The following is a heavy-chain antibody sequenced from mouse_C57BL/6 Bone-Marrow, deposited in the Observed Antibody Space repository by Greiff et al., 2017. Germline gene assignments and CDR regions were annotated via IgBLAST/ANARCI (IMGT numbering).Heavy chain of an antibody. J-gene: IGHJ3*01. Sequence: QVQLKQPGAELVKPGASVKMSCKASGYTFTSYWITWVKQRPGQGLEWIGEIYPGSGSTNYNEKFKSKATLTVDTSSSTAYMQLSSLTSEDSAVYYCARSPYYYGSSFAYWGQGTLVTVSA. CDR1: GYTFTSYW. V-gene: IGHV1-55*01. D-gene: IGHD1-1*01. CDR3: ARSPYYYGSSFAY. CDR2: IYPGSGST.